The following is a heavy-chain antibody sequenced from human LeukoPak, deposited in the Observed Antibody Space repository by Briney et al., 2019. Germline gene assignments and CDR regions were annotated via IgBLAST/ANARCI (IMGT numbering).Heavy chain of an antibody. J-gene: IGHJ4*02. CDR3: ARSHRLYVFDY. D-gene: IGHD2-8*01. V-gene: IGHV3-33*01. CDR2: IWYDGSEK. CDR1: GFTFSSYG. Sequence: PSGGSLRLSCEASGFTFSSYGMHWVRQAPGKGLEWVAVIWYDGSEKYYGDSVKGRFTISRDNTKNLLYLKMSSLGAEDTALYYCARSHRLYVFDYWGQGTLVTVSS.